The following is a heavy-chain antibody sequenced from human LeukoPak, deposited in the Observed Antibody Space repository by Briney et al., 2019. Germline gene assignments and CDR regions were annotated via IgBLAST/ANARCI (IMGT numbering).Heavy chain of an antibody. CDR2: ISSSGTSA. J-gene: IGHJ4*02. CDR1: GFTFSSYG. V-gene: IGHV3-23*01. CDR3: AKSSIFYDSSGYYVGEKYYFDY. Sequence: PGGSLSLSCAASGFTFSSYGMSWVRQAPGKGLEWVSAISSSGTSAYYADSVKGRFTISRDNSKNTLYLQMNSLRAEDTAIYYCAKSSIFYDSSGYYVGEKYYFDYWGQGTLVTVSS. D-gene: IGHD3-22*01.